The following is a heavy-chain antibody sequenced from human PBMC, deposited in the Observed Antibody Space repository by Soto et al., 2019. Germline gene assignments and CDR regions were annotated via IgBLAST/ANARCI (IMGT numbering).Heavy chain of an antibody. J-gene: IGHJ4*02. V-gene: IGHV4-30-4*01. D-gene: IGHD3-22*01. Sequence: SETLSLTCTVSGGSISSGDYYWSWIRQPPGKGLEWIGYIYYSGSTYYNPSLKSRVNISVDTSKNQFSPKLSPVTAADTAVYYCARGTNGRPQPYYYDSSGSRAAEYFDYWRQRTLVTVSS. CDR3: ARGTNGRPQPYYYDSSGSRAAEYFDY. CDR1: GGSISSGDYY. CDR2: IYYSGST.